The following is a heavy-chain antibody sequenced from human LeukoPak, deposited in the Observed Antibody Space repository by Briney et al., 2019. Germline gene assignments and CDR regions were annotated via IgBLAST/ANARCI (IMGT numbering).Heavy chain of an antibody. CDR3: ARDGEARVATGVNFDY. CDR2: INPNSGGT. Sequence: ASVKVSCKASGYTFTGYYMHWVRQAPGQGLEWMGRINPNSGGTNYAQKFQGRVIMTRDTSISTAYMELSRLRSDDTAVYYCARDGEARVATGVNFDYWGQGTLVTVSS. CDR1: GYTFTGYY. D-gene: IGHD5-12*01. J-gene: IGHJ4*02. V-gene: IGHV1-2*06.